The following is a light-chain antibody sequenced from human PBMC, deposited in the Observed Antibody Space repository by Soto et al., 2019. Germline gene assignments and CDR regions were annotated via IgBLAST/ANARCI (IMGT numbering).Light chain of an antibody. V-gene: IGLV2-14*01. J-gene: IGLJ1*01. CDR3: NSYTTSSSLYV. CDR2: DVS. Sequence: QSALTQPASVSGSPGQSITISCTGTSSDIGGYDCVSWYQQYPGKAPKLMIYDVSNRPSGVSDRFSGSKSANTASLTISGLQAEDEADYYCNSYTTSSSLYVFGTGTKVTVL. CDR1: SSDIGGYDC.